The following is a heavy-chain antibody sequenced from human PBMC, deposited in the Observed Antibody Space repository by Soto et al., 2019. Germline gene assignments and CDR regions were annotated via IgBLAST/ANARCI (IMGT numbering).Heavy chain of an antibody. V-gene: IGHV1-69*12. Sequence: QVQLVQSGAEVKKPGSSVKVSCKASGGTFSSYAISWVRQAPGQGLEWMGGIIPIFGTANYAQKFQGRVTITADESTSTDYMELSSLRSEDTAVYYCARGSTMITFGGVIANFDYWGQGTLVTVSS. D-gene: IGHD3-16*02. CDR3: ARGSTMITFGGVIANFDY. CDR1: GGTFSSYA. CDR2: IIPIFGTA. J-gene: IGHJ4*02.